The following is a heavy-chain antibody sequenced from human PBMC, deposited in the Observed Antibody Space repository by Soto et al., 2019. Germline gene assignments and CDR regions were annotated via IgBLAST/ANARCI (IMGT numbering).Heavy chain of an antibody. CDR2: IIPIFGTA. V-gene: IGHV1-69*01. CDR1: GGTFGSYA. J-gene: IGHJ4*02. Sequence: QVQLVQSGAEVKKPGSSVKVSCKASGGTFGSYAIIWVRQAPGQGLEWMGGIIPIFGTANYAQKFQGRVTITADESTSTAYIELSSLRSEDTAVYYCARGYSGSYQFSELGGCWGQGTLVTVSS. CDR3: ARGYSGSYQFSELGGC. D-gene: IGHD1-26*01.